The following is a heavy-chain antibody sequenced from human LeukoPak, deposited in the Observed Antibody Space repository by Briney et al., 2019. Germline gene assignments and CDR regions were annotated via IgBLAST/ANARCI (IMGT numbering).Heavy chain of an antibody. CDR3: ARALPGDVVVVPAAIPIHYGMDV. J-gene: IGHJ6*02. CDR1: GFTFSSYE. CDR2: ITISGTTI. V-gene: IGHV3-48*03. D-gene: IGHD2-2*01. Sequence: GGSLRLSCAASGFTFSSYEMNWARQAPGKGLECVSYITISGTTIYYADSVKGPFTISRDNAKTSLYLQMNSLRAEDTAVYYCARALPGDVVVVPAAIPIHYGMDVWGQGTTVTVSS.